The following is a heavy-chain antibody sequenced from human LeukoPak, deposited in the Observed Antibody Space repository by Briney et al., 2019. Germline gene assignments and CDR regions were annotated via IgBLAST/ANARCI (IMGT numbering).Heavy chain of an antibody. J-gene: IGHJ4*02. D-gene: IGHD6-13*01. V-gene: IGHV3-43*02. Sequence: GGSLRLSCAVSGYTFDDYAMHWVRQAPGKGLEGVSLISWDGGSTYYADSLTRHFTTSRDNSKPSLYLQINSLRTEDTALYYCARWGGGSSSWYYFDYWGQGTLVTVSS. CDR3: ARWGGGSSSWYYFDY. CDR2: ISWDGGST. CDR1: GYTFDDYA.